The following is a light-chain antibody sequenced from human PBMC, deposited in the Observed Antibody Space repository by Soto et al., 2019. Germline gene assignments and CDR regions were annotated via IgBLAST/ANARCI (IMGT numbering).Light chain of an antibody. CDR3: QQYYSTPLT. Sequence: DIVMTQSPDSLAVSLGERATINCKSSQSVLYSSNNKNYLAWYQQKPGQPPKLLIYWASTRGSGVPDRFSGSGSGTDFTLTISSLQAEDVAVYYCQQYYSTPLTFGGGTKVDI. CDR1: QSVLYSSNNKNY. V-gene: IGKV4-1*01. CDR2: WAS. J-gene: IGKJ4*01.